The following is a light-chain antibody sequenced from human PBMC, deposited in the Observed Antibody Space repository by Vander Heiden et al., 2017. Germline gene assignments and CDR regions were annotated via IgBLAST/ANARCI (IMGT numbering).Light chain of an antibody. CDR2: GNS. Sequence: QSVLTQPPSVSGAPGQRVTTSCTGSSSNIGPGYDVHWYQQLPGTAPKPLIYGNSKRPSGVPDRFSGSKSGTSASLAITGLQAEDEADYYCQSYDSSLSGHVVFGGGTKLTVL. CDR1: SSNIGPGYD. J-gene: IGLJ2*01. CDR3: QSYDSSLSGHVV. V-gene: IGLV1-40*01.